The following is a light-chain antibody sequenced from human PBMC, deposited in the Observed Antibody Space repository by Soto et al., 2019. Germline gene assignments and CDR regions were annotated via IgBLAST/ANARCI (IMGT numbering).Light chain of an antibody. V-gene: IGKV3-15*01. J-gene: IGKJ1*01. CDR1: QSVSSSY. CDR3: QQYNNWPRT. CDR2: DAS. Sequence: IVLTQFPGTLSLSPGARAALSCLASQSVSSSYLAWYQQKPGQTPRLLIYDASTRATGIPARFSGSGSGTEFTLTISSLQSEDFAVYYCQQYNNWPRTFGQGTKVDIK.